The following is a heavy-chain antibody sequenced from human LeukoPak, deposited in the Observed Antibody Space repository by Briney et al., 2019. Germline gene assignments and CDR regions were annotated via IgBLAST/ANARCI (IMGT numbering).Heavy chain of an antibody. J-gene: IGHJ4*02. V-gene: IGHV3-66*04. CDR1: GFTFSTYW. D-gene: IGHD3-10*01. CDR2: LYSGGRT. CDR3: ARHERDLIRGYYFVD. Sequence: GGSLRLSCVVSGFTFSTYWMSWVRQAPGKGLGWVSVLYSGGRTQYADSVFGRFTISKDSSQNTVYLQMNRLRAEDTAVYYCARHERDLIRGYYFVDWGQGTLAIVSS.